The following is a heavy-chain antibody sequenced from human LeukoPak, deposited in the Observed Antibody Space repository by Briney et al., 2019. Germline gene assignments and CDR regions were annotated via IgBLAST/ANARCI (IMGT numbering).Heavy chain of an antibody. CDR3: ARRGPHYGSGYYGTDV. CDR1: GYTFTGYY. Sequence: ASVTVSCKASGYTFTGYYMHWVRQAPGQGLEWMGWINPNSGGTNYAQKFQGRVTMTRDTSISTAYMELSRLRSDDTAVYYCARRGPHYGSGYYGTDVWGQGTTVAVSS. CDR2: INPNSGGT. J-gene: IGHJ6*02. V-gene: IGHV1-2*02. D-gene: IGHD3-10*01.